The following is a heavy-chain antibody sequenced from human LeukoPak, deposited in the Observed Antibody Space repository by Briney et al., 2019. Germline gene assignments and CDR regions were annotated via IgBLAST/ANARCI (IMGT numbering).Heavy chain of an antibody. D-gene: IGHD6-13*01. CDR3: ARLARNAGPFDY. CDR1: GYSLITYG. J-gene: IGHJ4*02. CDR2: ISAYNGNT. V-gene: IGHV1-18*01. Sequence: ASVKVSCKAAGYSLITYGISWVRQAPGQGLEWMGWISAYNGNTNYAQKLQGRVTVTTDASTNTAYMELRSLRSEDTAVYYCARLARNAGPFDYWGQGTRVTVSS.